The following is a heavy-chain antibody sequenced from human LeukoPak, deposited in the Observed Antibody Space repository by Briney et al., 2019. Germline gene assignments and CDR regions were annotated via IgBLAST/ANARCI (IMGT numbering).Heavy chain of an antibody. J-gene: IGHJ4*02. CDR1: GYTFTSYY. V-gene: IGHV1-46*01. Sequence: ASVKVSCKASGYTFTSYYMHWVRQAPGQGLAWMGIINPSGGSTSYAQKFQGRVTMTRDTSTSTVYMELSSLRSEDTAVYYCARGYYDYVWGSYRHTYFDYWGQGTLVTVSS. D-gene: IGHD3-16*02. CDR3: ARGYYDYVWGSYRHTYFDY. CDR2: INPSGGST.